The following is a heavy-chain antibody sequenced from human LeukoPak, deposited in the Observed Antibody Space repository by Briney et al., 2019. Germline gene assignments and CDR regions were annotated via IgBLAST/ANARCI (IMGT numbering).Heavy chain of an antibody. J-gene: IGHJ4*02. Sequence: ASVKVSCKTSGYTFTNYDINWGRQATGQGLEWLGWMSPGSGYTGYAQKFQGRVTMTRDISITTAYVELSSLRSEDTAVYYCARGIEAGVDYWGQGTLVTVPS. V-gene: IGHV1-8*02. CDR1: GYTFTNYD. CDR2: MSPGSGYT. CDR3: ARGIEAGVDY. D-gene: IGHD6-25*01.